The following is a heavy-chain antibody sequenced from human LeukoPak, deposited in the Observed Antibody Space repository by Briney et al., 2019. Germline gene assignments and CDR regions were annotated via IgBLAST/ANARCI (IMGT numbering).Heavy chain of an antibody. D-gene: IGHD2-2*01. CDR1: GFSFSSYW. V-gene: IGHV3-7*01. J-gene: IGHJ4*02. CDR3: ARRGYCISTNCYTPHFDY. Sequence: GGSLSLSCAASGFSFSSYWMSWVRQAPGKGLGGVANRKQDGSERYYVDSVKGRFTISRDNAKNSLYLQMNSLRAEDTAVYYCARRGYCISTNCYTPHFDYWGQGTLVTVSS. CDR2: RKQDGSER.